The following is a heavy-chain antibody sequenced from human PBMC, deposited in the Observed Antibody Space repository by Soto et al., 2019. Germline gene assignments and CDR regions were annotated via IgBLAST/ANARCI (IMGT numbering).Heavy chain of an antibody. CDR2: TYYRSKWYN. D-gene: IGHD2-21*02. J-gene: IGHJ4*02. Sequence: PLQTLSLTCAISGDSVSSNSAAWNWIRQSPSRGLEWLGRTYYRSKWYNDYAVSVKSRITINPDTSKNQFSLQLNSVTPEDTAVYYCARDRIVVVTAIPYYFDYWGQGTLVTVSS. V-gene: IGHV6-1*01. CDR1: GDSVSSNSAA. CDR3: ARDRIVVVTAIPYYFDY.